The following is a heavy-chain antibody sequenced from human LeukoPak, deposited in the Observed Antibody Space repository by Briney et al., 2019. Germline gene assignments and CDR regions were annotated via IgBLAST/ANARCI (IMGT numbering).Heavy chain of an antibody. J-gene: IGHJ4*02. V-gene: IGHV3-7*01. D-gene: IGHD5-18*01. CDR2: INPDGNKK. CDR1: DFSFSNYW. CDR3: ARDLAYSRLDY. Sequence: GGSLRLSCVASDFSFSNYWMTWVRQAPGKGLEWVASINPDGNKKYSADSVKGRFTISRDNAENSLYLQMNSLRVEDTAFYYCARDLAYSRLDYWGQGMLVTVSS.